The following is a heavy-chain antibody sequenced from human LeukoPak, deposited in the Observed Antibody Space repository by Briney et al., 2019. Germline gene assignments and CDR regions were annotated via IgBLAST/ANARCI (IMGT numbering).Heavy chain of an antibody. J-gene: IGHJ4*02. CDR2: FDPEVGDK. CDR3: ATDSDPWGPAAGTIDY. V-gene: IGHV1-24*01. Sequence: ASVKVSCKISGHALSDLSIHWVRQAPGRGPEWMGGFDPEVGDKMHAQKFQGRVTMTEDTSTDTAYMELNSLRSEDTAVYYCATDSDPWGPAAGTIDYWGQGTLVTVSS. CDR1: GHALSDLS. D-gene: IGHD6-13*01.